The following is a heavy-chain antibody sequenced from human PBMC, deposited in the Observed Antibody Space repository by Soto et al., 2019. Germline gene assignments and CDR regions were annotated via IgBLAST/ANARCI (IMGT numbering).Heavy chain of an antibody. CDR3: AKVFSSYYYYYYMDV. Sequence: EVQLVESGGGLVQPGRSLRLSCAASGFTFDDYAMHWVRQAPGKGLEWVSGISWNSGSIGYEDYVKGRFTISRDNAKNSLHLQMNSLRAEDTALYYCAKVFSSYYYYYYMDVWGKGTTVTVSS. CDR1: GFTFDDYA. D-gene: IGHD3-9*01. CDR2: ISWNSGSI. V-gene: IGHV3-9*01. J-gene: IGHJ6*03.